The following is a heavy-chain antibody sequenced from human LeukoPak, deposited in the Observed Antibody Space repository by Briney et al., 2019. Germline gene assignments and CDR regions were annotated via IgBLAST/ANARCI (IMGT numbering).Heavy chain of an antibody. J-gene: IGHJ4*02. CDR2: ISWNSGSI. D-gene: IGHD4-17*01. CDR3: AKSPGRATVTTYLDY. CDR1: GFTFDDYA. Sequence: GGSLRLSCAASGFTFDDYAMHWVRQAPGKGLEWVSGISWNSGSIAYADSVKGRFTISRDNAKNSLYLQMNSLRAEDTALYYCAKSPGRATVTTYLDYWGQGTLLTVSS. V-gene: IGHV3-9*01.